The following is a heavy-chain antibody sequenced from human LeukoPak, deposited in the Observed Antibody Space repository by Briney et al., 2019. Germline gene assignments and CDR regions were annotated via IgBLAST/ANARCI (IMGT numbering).Heavy chain of an antibody. V-gene: IGHV4-4*07. Sequence: SETLSLTCTVSGASISSYYWTWIRQPAGKGLEWIGRTYTSGSTNYTPSLKSRVAMSVDTSKNQFSLKLSSVTAADTAVYYCASLSADSSSSRGFDYWGQGTLVTVSS. D-gene: IGHD2-2*01. CDR3: ASLSADSSSSRGFDY. CDR2: TYTSGST. J-gene: IGHJ4*02. CDR1: GASISSYY.